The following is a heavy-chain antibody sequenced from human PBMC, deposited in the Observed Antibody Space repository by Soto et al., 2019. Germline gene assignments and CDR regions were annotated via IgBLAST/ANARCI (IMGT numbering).Heavy chain of an antibody. CDR1: GSSLSTSGVG. J-gene: IGHJ4*02. V-gene: IGHV2-5*02. D-gene: IGHD3-9*01. Sequence: QITLKESGPTLVKPTQTLTLTCTVSGSSLSTSGVGVGRIRQPPGKALEWLALIYWDDDARYSPSLKHRLSITKDTSKSQVVLTVSNMAPVDAGTYYCAHTLEPGNTGYYLFDSWGQGTVVTVSS. CDR3: AHTLEPGNTGYYLFDS. CDR2: IYWDDDA.